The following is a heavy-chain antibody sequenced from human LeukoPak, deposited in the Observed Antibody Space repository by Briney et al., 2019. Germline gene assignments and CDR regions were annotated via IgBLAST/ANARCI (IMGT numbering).Heavy chain of an antibody. Sequence: SETLSLTCTVSGGSISSYYWSWIRQPAGKGLEWIGRIYTSGSTNYNPSLKSRVTMSVDTSKNQFSLKLSSVTAADTAVYYCARDRLWFEETYYFDYWGQGTLVTVSS. V-gene: IGHV4-4*07. CDR2: IYTSGST. D-gene: IGHD3-10*01. CDR1: GGSISSYY. CDR3: ARDRLWFEETYYFDY. J-gene: IGHJ4*02.